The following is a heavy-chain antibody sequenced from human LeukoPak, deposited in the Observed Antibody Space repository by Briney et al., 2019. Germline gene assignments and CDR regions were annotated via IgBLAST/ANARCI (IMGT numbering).Heavy chain of an antibody. V-gene: IGHV3-30*02. CDR3: AKDKRGPYFDY. J-gene: IGHJ4*02. CDR1: GLIFSNYG. D-gene: IGHD5-24*01. Sequence: GGSLRLSCTASGLIFSNYGFHWVRQAPGKGLQWAAFIRYDGSNTYYADSVKGRFTISRDNSKNTLYLQMNSLTVEDTAVYYCAKDKRGPYFDYWGQGTLVTVSS. CDR2: IRYDGSNT.